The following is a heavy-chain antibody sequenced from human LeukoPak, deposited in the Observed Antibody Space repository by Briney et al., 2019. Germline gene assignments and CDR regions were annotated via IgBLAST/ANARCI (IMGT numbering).Heavy chain of an antibody. D-gene: IGHD3-9*01. CDR3: AILLTDQGDY. J-gene: IGHJ4*02. CDR1: GYTFTDYY. V-gene: IGHV1-2*02. Sequence: GASVKVSCKTSGYTFTDYYMHWVRQAPGQGLEWMGWINPNSGGTKFAQKFQGGVTLTRDTSVSTAYMELSRLRPDDTAVYYCAILLTDQGDYWGLGSLVTVSS. CDR2: INPNSGGT.